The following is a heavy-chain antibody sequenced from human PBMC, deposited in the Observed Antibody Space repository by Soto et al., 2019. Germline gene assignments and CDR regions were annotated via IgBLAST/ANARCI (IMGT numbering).Heavy chain of an antibody. J-gene: IGHJ4*02. CDR1: GFTFSSYG. CDR2: ISYDGSDK. D-gene: IGHD5-12*01. V-gene: IGHV3-30*18. Sequence: QVQLVESGGGVVQPGRSLRLSCAASGFTFSSYGMHWVRQAPGKGLEWVAVISYDGSDKYYADSMKGRVTISRDNSKNTLYVQMKSLRAEDTAVYYCANEGSGVATTPDFDYWGQGTLVTVSS. CDR3: ANEGSGVATTPDFDY.